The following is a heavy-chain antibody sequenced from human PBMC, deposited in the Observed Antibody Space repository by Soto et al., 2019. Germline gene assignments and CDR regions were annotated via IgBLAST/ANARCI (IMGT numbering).Heavy chain of an antibody. V-gene: IGHV1-18*01. D-gene: IGHD3-16*01. Sequence: ASVTVSCKASGYTFTRYGIGWARQAPGQGLEWMGWTNTYNGNTNYAQNVQGKVTLTTDTSTSTAYMELRSLRSNDTAIYYCAMVDVYVTPSPQDVWGQGTTVTVSS. CDR2: TNTYNGNT. CDR1: GYTFTRYG. CDR3: AMVDVYVTPSPQDV. J-gene: IGHJ6*02.